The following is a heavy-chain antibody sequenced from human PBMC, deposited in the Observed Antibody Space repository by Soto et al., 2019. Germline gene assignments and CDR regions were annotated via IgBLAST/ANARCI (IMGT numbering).Heavy chain of an antibody. D-gene: IGHD1-26*01. J-gene: IGHJ1*01. CDR1: GFTVSSYW. Sequence: PGGSLRLSCATSGFTVSSYWITWVRQAPGKGLEWVANIKGDGSEKNYVDSVKGRFTVSRDSAKRSLYLQMNSLRAEDTAVYYCARGLYTGSPHFFFWGQGTLVTVSS. CDR2: IKGDGSEK. CDR3: ARGLYTGSPHFFF. V-gene: IGHV3-7*05.